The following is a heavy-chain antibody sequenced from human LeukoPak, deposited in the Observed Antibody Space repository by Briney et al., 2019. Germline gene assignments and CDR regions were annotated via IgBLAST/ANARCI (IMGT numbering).Heavy chain of an antibody. J-gene: IGHJ4*02. CDR3: ARESGHLIPYFDY. D-gene: IGHD2-15*01. Sequence: PGGSLRLSCAASGFTFSSYWMSWVRQAPGKGLEWVANIKQDGSEKYYVDSVKGRFTISRDNAKNSLYLQMSSLRAEDTAVYHCARESGHLIPYFDYWGQGTLVTVSS. CDR2: IKQDGSEK. V-gene: IGHV3-7*01. CDR1: GFTFSSYW.